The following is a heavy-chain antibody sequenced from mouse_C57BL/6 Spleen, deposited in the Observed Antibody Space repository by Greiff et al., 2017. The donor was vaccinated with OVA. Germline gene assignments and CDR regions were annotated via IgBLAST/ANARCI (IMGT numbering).Heavy chain of an antibody. CDR3: ARNLHYYGSSYNWYFDV. CDR1: GYAFSSYW. D-gene: IGHD1-1*01. CDR2: IYPGDGDT. J-gene: IGHJ1*03. Sequence: VQLHQSGAELVKPGASVKISCKASGYAFSSYWMNWVKQRPGKGLEWIGQIYPGDGDTNYNGKFKGKATLTADKSSSTAYMQLSSLTSEDSAVYFCARNLHYYGSSYNWYFDVWGTGTTVTVSS. V-gene: IGHV1-80*01.